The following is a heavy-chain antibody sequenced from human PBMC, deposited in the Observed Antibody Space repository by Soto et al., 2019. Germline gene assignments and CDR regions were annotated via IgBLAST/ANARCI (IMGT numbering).Heavy chain of an antibody. D-gene: IGHD3-9*01. J-gene: IGHJ4*02. V-gene: IGHV4-4*02. CDR1: GGSISSSNW. CDR2: IYHSGST. Sequence: QVQLQESGPGLVKPSGTLSLTCAVSGGSISSSNWWSWVHQPPGKGLEWIGEIYHSGSTNYNPSLKSRVTISVDKSKNQFSLKLSSVTAADTAVYYCAREPNYDILTGYYRSKYYFDYWGQGTLVTVSS. CDR3: AREPNYDILTGYYRSKYYFDY.